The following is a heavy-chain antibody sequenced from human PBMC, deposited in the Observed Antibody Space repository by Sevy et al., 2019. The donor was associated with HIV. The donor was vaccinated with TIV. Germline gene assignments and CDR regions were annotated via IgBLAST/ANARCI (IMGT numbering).Heavy chain of an antibody. Sequence: GGSLRLPCAASGFSFSDSAMHWVRQASGKGLEWIGRIRSQDNNYATSYAASVRDRFTISRDDAKNTAYLQMDSLKTEDTAVYYCSRHKEPWRVLDSKDGMDVWGQGTTVTVSS. J-gene: IGHJ6*02. CDR2: IRSQDNNYAT. V-gene: IGHV3-73*01. CDR3: SRHKEPWRVLDSKDGMDV. D-gene: IGHD6-19*01. CDR1: GFSFSDSA.